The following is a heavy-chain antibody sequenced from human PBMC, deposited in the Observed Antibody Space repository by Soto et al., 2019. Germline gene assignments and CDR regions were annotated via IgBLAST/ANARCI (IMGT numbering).Heavy chain of an antibody. V-gene: IGHV1-46*01. CDR2: INPKGGRP. Sequence: QVQLVQSGAEVKKPGASVYVSCKASGYTFTSNFMHWVRQAPGQGLEWMAIINPKGGRPTYAPQFEGRVTVTTDASTRTVYMELSSLRSDDTAVYFCARRSTVSDLGYSGQGTLVTVS. CDR3: ARRSTVSDLGY. CDR1: GYTFTSNF. J-gene: IGHJ4*02.